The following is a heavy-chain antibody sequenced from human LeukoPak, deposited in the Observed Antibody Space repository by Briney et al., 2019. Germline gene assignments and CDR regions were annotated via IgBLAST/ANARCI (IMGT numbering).Heavy chain of an antibody. CDR2: IWYSENA. D-gene: IGHD3-10*02. Sequence: PSETLSLTCSVSGGSISNSRYYCGWIRQPLGRGLEWIDNIWYSENAFYDPSRESRFTISVDKSKNQFSLKLSSVTAADTAMYYCASHSSYVSPFRSWGRGPLVTV. CDR1: GGSISNSRYY. CDR3: ASHSSYVSPFRS. J-gene: IGHJ5*02. V-gene: IGHV4-39*01.